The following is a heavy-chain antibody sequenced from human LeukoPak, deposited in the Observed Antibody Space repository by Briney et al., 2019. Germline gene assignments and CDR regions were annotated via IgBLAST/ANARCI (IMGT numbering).Heavy chain of an antibody. V-gene: IGHV1-69*05. J-gene: IGHJ6*03. Sequence: ASVKVSCKASGGTFSSYAISWVRQAPGQGLEWMGGIIPIFGTANYAQKFQGRVTITTDESTSTAYMELSSLRSEDTAVYYCARGGVVPAAYYYYYYMDVWGKGTTVTVSS. D-gene: IGHD2-2*01. CDR1: GGTFSSYA. CDR2: IIPIFGTA. CDR3: ARGGVVPAAYYYYYYMDV.